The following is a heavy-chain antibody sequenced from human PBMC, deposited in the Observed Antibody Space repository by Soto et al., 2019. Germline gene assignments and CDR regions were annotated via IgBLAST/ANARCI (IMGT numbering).Heavy chain of an antibody. D-gene: IGHD1-1*01. CDR2: INPNTGAT. CDR1: AYFFTAYY. Sequence: ASVKVSCKTSAYFFTAYYIHWVRQAPGQGLEWMGWINPNTGATNYPQKFQGRVTMTSGTSISTAYMELSSLMSDDTAVYYCARDHNPHQYYHAMDVWGQGIAVTVSS. V-gene: IGHV1-2*02. J-gene: IGHJ6*02. CDR3: ARDHNPHQYYHAMDV.